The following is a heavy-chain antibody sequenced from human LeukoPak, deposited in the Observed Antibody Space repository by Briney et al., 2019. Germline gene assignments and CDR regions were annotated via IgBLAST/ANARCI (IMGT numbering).Heavy chain of an antibody. Sequence: GGSLRLSCAASGFTFSSYAMSWVRQSPGKGLEWVSAISGGGGSTYYAYYTDSVRGRFTISRDNSKNTLYLQMNSLRAEDTAVYYCARSGAGWFDHWGQGTLVSVSS. D-gene: IGHD3-10*01. V-gene: IGHV3-23*01. CDR2: ISGGGGST. CDR1: GFTFSSYA. CDR3: ARSGAGWFDH. J-gene: IGHJ5*02.